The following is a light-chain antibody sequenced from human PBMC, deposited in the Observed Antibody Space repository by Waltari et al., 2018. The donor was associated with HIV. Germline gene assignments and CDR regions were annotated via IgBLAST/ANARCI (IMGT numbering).Light chain of an antibody. CDR2: KAS. CDR3: QQYNSYLYT. V-gene: IGKV1-5*03. J-gene: IGKJ2*01. Sequence: DIQMTQSPSTLSASVGDRVTITCRASQSINSWLAWYQQKPGKAPKLLIYKASSLESGVPSRFSGSGSGTEFTLTISSLQPDDFATYFCQQYNSYLYTFGQGTKLEIK. CDR1: QSINSW.